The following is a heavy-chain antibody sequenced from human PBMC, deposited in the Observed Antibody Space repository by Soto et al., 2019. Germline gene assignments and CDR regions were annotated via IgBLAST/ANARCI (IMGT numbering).Heavy chain of an antibody. CDR2: IFGSGTTT. Sequence: VQLLESGGGLVQPGGSLRLSCAASGFTFSDHAMHWVRQVPGKGLEWVSGIFGSGTTTHDADSVRGRFTISRDNSKNTLYLQMNSLRAEDTAVYYCAKGMSDAGASFHSWGRGALVTVSS. CDR1: GFTFSDHA. V-gene: IGHV3-23*01. J-gene: IGHJ4*02. CDR3: AKGMSDAGASFHS. D-gene: IGHD1-26*01.